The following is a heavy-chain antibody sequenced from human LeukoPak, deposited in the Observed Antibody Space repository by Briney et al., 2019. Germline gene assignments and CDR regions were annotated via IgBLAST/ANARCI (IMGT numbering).Heavy chain of an antibody. J-gene: IGHJ4*02. D-gene: IGHD2-8*01. Sequence: GGSLRLSCAASGFTFSDYYMSWIRQAPGKGLEWVSYISSSGSTIYYADSVKGRFTISRDNAKNSLYLQMNSLRAEDTAVYYCAKRDCTNGVCEYFDYWGQGTLVTVSS. V-gene: IGHV3-11*01. CDR3: AKRDCTNGVCEYFDY. CDR1: GFTFSDYY. CDR2: ISSSGSTI.